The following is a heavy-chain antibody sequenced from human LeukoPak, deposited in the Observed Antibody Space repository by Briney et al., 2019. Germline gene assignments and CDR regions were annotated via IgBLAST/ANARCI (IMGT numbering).Heavy chain of an antibody. J-gene: IGHJ3*02. V-gene: IGHV4-31*03. CDR2: IYYSGST. Sequence: SQTLSLTCTVSGGSISSGGYYWSWLRQHPGMGLEWLGYIYYSGSTYYNPSLKSRGTVSVDTSKNQFSLKLSSVTAADTAVYYCARDGYYDSSGYYPDAFDIWGQGTMVTVSS. CDR3: ARDGYYDSSGYYPDAFDI. CDR1: GGSISSGGYY. D-gene: IGHD3-22*01.